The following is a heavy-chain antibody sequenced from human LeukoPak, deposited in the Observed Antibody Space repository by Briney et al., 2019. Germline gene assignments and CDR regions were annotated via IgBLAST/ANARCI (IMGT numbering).Heavy chain of an antibody. CDR1: GYTFTGFY. CDR2: INPNSGGT. CDR3: ARSFLQQWEPLDY. J-gene: IGHJ4*02. Sequence: ASVKVSRTASGYTFTGFYMHWVRPAPGQGLEWMGWINPNSGGTNYAQKFQGWVTMTRDTSISTAYMELSRLRSDDTAVYYCARSFLQQWEPLDYWGQGTLVTVSS. V-gene: IGHV1-2*04. D-gene: IGHD1-26*01.